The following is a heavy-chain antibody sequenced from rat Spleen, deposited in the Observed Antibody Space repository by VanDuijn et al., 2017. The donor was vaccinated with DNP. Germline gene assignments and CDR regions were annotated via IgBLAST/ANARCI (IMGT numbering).Heavy chain of an antibody. CDR2: ISYNGGGNT. Sequence: EVQLVESGGGLVQPGGSLKLSCAASGFTFRNSGMAWVRQAPTKGLEWVATISYNGGGNTYYRDFVRGRFTISRDSAKSILYLQMDSLRSEDTATYYCARGYSGLLWYFDFWGPGTMVTVSS. CDR1: GFTFRNSG. D-gene: IGHD1-1*01. J-gene: IGHJ1*01. V-gene: IGHV5S13*01. CDR3: ARGYSGLLWYFDF.